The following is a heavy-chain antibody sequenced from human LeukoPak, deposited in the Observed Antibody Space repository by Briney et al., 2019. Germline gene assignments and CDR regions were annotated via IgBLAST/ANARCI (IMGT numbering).Heavy chain of an antibody. CDR2: INPNSGGT. Sequence: ASVKVSCKASGYTFTGYDINWVRQATGQGLEWMGRINPNSGGTNYAQKFQGRVTMTRDTSISTAYMELSRLRSDDTAVYYCARGITIFGVALDAFDIWGQGTMVTVSS. CDR1: GYTFTGYD. J-gene: IGHJ3*02. D-gene: IGHD3-3*01. V-gene: IGHV1-2*06. CDR3: ARGITIFGVALDAFDI.